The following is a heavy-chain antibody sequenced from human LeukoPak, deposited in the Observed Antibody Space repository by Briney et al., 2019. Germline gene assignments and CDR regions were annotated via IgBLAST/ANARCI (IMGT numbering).Heavy chain of an antibody. D-gene: IGHD2-15*01. V-gene: IGHV1-18*01. Sequence: ASVKVSCKASGYTFTNYGISWVRQAPGQGLEWMGWISPYNGNTNYAQKLQGRVTMTTDTSTSTAYMELRSLRSDDTVVYYCARDLRPDIVVVVAAYYFDYWGQGTLVTVSS. CDR1: GYTFTNYG. CDR3: ARDLRPDIVVVVAAYYFDY. J-gene: IGHJ4*02. CDR2: ISPYNGNT.